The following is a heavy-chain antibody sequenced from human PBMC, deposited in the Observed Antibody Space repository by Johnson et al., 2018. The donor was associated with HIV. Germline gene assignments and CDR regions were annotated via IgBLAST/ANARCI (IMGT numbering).Heavy chain of an antibody. CDR1: GFTFSDYY. Sequence: QVQLVESGGGLVKPGGSLRLSCAASGFTFSDYYMSWIRQAPGQGLACVSYISSSGSTIYYAASVKGRFTISRDNSKTTLYLQMNSLRAEDTAVYYCAKPVLQFLEWISAFDIWGQGTMGTVSS. V-gene: IGHV3-11*01. CDR3: AKPVLQFLEWISAFDI. D-gene: IGHD3-3*01. CDR2: ISSSGSTI. J-gene: IGHJ3*02.